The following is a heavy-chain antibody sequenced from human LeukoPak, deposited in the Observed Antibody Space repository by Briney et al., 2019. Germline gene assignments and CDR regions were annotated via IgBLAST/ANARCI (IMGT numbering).Heavy chain of an antibody. J-gene: IGHJ4*02. CDR3: VKGPYSGSWPYFDY. Sequence: GGSLRLSCSGSGFTFSSYGMHWDRQAPGKGLEYVSTISSHGDSTFYADSVKGRFTISRDNSKNTLYLQMSSLRVEDTAVFYCVKGPYSGSWPYFDYWGQGTLVTVSS. V-gene: IGHV3-64D*06. D-gene: IGHD6-13*01. CDR1: GFTFSSYG. CDR2: ISSHGDST.